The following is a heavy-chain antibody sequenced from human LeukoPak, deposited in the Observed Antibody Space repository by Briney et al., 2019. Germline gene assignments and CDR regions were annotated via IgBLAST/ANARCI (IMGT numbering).Heavy chain of an antibody. J-gene: IGHJ4*02. CDR1: GGSISSRIYY. CDR2: IYYSGST. CDR3: ARLPYGDYYFDY. Sequence: PSETLSLTCTVSGGSISSRIYYWGWSRQPPGKGLEWIGNIYYSGSTYYNPSLKSRVTISVDTSKNQFSLKLSSVTAADTAVYYCARLPYGDYYFDYWGQGTLVTVSS. V-gene: IGHV4-39*01. D-gene: IGHD4-17*01.